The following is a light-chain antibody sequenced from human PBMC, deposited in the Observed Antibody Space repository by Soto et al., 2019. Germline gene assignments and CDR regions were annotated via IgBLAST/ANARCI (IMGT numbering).Light chain of an antibody. CDR3: GAWDYSLSAGV. Sequence: QLVLTQPPSVSAAPGQKVTISCSGSTSNIGSHYVAWYQQLPGTAPKLLIYENNKRPSGIPDRFSGSKTGTSATLGIAGLQTGDEADYYCGAWDYSLSAGVFGGGTKLTVL. CDR1: TSNIGSHY. V-gene: IGLV1-51*02. CDR2: ENN. J-gene: IGLJ2*01.